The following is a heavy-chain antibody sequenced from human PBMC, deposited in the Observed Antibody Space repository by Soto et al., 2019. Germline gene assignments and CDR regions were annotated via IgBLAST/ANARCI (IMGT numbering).Heavy chain of an antibody. Sequence: PGESLKISCKGSGYSFTSYWISWVRQMPGKGLEWMGRIDPSDSYTNYSPSFQGHVTISADKSISTAYLQWSSLKASDTAMYYCARGRGTSYPSVWFDPWGQGTLVTVSS. D-gene: IGHD1-1*01. CDR3: ARGRGTSYPSVWFDP. CDR1: GYSFTSYW. V-gene: IGHV5-10-1*01. J-gene: IGHJ5*02. CDR2: IDPSDSYT.